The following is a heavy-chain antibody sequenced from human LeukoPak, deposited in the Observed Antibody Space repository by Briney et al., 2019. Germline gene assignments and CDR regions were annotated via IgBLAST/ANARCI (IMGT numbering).Heavy chain of an antibody. Sequence: GASVKVSCKASGYTFTGYYMHWVRQAPGQGLEWMGWINPNSGGTSYAQKFQGRVTMTGDTSITTAYMELSRLRSDDTALYYCAREGDFYSFDYWGQGALVTVSS. CDR1: GYTFTGYY. D-gene: IGHD2-21*02. CDR3: AREGDFYSFDY. J-gene: IGHJ4*02. CDR2: INPNSGGT. V-gene: IGHV1-2*02.